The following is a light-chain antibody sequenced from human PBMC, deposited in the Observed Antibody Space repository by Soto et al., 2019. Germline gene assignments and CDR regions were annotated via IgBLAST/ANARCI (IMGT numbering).Light chain of an antibody. CDR3: QQYYSTPPTWT. J-gene: IGKJ1*01. CDR2: WAS. CDR1: QTILYSSNNKNY. Sequence: DIVMTQSPDSLAVSLGERATINCKSSQTILYSSNNKNYLAWYQQKPGQPPKLLIYWASTRESGVPDRFSGSGSGTDFNLTISSLQAEDVAVYYCQQYYSTPPTWTFGQGTKVEIK. V-gene: IGKV4-1*01.